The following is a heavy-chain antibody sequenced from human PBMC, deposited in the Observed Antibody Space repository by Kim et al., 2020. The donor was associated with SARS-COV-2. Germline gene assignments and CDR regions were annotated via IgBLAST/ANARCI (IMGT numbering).Heavy chain of an antibody. J-gene: IGHJ3*02. Sequence: SLKSRVTISVDTSKNQFSLKLSSVTAADTAVYYCARGTLRWLQSDDAFDIWGQGTMVTVSS. CDR3: ARGTLRWLQSDDAFDI. V-gene: IGHV4-59*12. D-gene: IGHD5-12*01.